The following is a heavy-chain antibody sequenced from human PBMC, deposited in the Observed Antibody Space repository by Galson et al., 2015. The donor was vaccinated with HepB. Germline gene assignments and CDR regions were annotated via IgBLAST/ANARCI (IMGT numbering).Heavy chain of an antibody. CDR1: GYTFSSYY. V-gene: IGHV1-46*01. J-gene: IGHJ6*02. Sequence: SVKVSCKASGYTFSSYYMHWVRQAPGQGLEWMGIINPSDGSTSYAQKFQGRVTMTRDTSTSTVYMELSSLRSEDTAVYYCARWSFVVAPEEQSDSSSSYYYYGMDVWGQGTTVTVSS. CDR2: INPSDGST. D-gene: IGHD6-6*01. CDR3: ARWSFVVAPEEQSDSSSSYYYYGMDV.